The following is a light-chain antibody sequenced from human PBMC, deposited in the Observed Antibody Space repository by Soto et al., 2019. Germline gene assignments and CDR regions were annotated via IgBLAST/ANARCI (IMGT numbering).Light chain of an antibody. CDR1: SSNIGAGYD. V-gene: IGLV1-40*01. CDR2: GNT. J-gene: IGLJ2*01. CDR3: QSYDSGHVV. Sequence: QSVLTQPPSVSGAPGQRVTISCTGSSSNIGAGYDVHWYQKLPGTAPKLLIYGNTNRPSGVPDRFSGSKSGTSASLAITGLQAEDEADYYCQSYDSGHVVFGGGTKVTVL.